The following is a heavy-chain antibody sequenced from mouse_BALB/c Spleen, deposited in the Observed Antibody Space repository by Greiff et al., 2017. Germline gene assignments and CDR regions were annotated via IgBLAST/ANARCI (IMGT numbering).Heavy chain of an antibody. D-gene: IGHD4-1*01. CDR2: IDTSDSYT. V-gene: IGHV1-69*01. CDR3: ARGTGGYYFDY. CDR1: GYTFTDYW. Sequence: QVQLKQPGAELVMPGASVKMSCKASGYTFTDYWMHWVKQRPGQGLEWIGAIDTSDSYTSYNQKFKGKATLTVDESSSTAYMQLSSLTSEDSAVYYCARGTGGYYFDYWGQGTTVTVSA. J-gene: IGHJ2*01.